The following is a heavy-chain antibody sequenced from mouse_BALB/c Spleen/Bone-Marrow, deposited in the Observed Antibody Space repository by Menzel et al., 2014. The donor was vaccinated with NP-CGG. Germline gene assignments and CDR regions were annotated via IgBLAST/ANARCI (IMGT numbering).Heavy chain of an antibody. J-gene: IGHJ4*01. D-gene: IGHD4-1*01. CDR2: INPGTGYT. CDR1: GYTFTNYW. V-gene: IGHV1-7*01. Sequence: QVQLQQSGAELTKPGASVTMSCKASGYTFTNYWIHWIKQRPGQGLEWTGYINPGTGYTDYNPNFKDKATLTADKSSITAYMQLSSLTSEDSSVYYCARETGTYVMDYWGQGTSVTVAS. CDR3: ARETGTYVMDY.